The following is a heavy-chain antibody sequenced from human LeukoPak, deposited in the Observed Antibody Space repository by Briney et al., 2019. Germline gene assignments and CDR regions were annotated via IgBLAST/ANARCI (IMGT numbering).Heavy chain of an antibody. CDR2: IWYDGNKK. J-gene: IGHJ4*02. CDR1: GFIFSSYG. CDR3: AKDRSRVGATTVDY. D-gene: IGHD1-26*01. Sequence: GRSLRLSCAASGFIFSSYGMHWVRQAPGKGLEWVAVIWYDGNKKYYADSVQGRFTISRDNSKNTLYLQMSSLRAEDTAMYYCAKDRSRVGATTVDYWGQGTLVTVSS. V-gene: IGHV3-33*06.